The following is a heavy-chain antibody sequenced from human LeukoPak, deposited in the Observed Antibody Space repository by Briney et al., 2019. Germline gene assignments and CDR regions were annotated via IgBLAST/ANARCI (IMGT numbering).Heavy chain of an antibody. CDR2: INPNSGGT. V-gene: IGHV1-2*02. CDR1: GYTFTGYY. D-gene: IGHD6-19*01. J-gene: IGHJ1*01. Sequence: ASVKVSCKASGYTFTGYYMHWVRQAPGQGLEWMGWINPNSGGTNYAQKFQGRVTMTRDTSISTAYMELSSLRSEDTAVYYCAREIVRRAVAGSEYFQHWGQGTLVTVSS. CDR3: AREIVRRAVAGSEYFQH.